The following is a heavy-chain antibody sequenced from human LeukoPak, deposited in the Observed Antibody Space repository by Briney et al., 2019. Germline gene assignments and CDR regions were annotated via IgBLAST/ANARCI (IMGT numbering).Heavy chain of an antibody. D-gene: IGHD2-2*01. CDR1: GFTFSSYW. CDR2: ISGSGGST. J-gene: IGHJ4*02. CDR3: AKARVVVVPAAPWSYFDY. V-gene: IGHV3-23*01. Sequence: PGGSLRLSCAASGFTFSSYWMHWVRQAPGKGLEWVSAISGSGGSTYYADSVKGRFTISRDNSKNTLYLQMNSLRAEDTAVYYCAKARVVVVPAAPWSYFDYWGQGTLVTVSS.